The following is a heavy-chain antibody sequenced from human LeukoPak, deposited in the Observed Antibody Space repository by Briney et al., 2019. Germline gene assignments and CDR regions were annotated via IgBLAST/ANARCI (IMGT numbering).Heavy chain of an antibody. V-gene: IGHV3-15*01. D-gene: IGHD3-10*01. J-gene: IGHJ4*02. CDR2: IKSETDGGTT. CDR3: LAGAY. CDR1: GFTFSTAW. Sequence: GGSLRLSCAVSGFTFSTAWMTWVRQAPGKGLEWLGRIKSETDGGTTHYAAPAKGRFTISRDDSIRTVYLQMNSLKTEDTAVYYCLAGAYWGQGTLITVSS.